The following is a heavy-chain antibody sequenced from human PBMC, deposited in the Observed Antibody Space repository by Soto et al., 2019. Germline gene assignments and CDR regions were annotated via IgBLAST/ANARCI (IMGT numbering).Heavy chain of an antibody. CDR3: AHRPGRYSRAHGPNTPFDY. D-gene: IGHD6-13*01. J-gene: IGHJ4*02. Sequence: QITLKESGPTLVKPTQTLTLTCTFSGFSLSTSGVGVGWIRQPPGKALEWLALIYWNNDKRYSPSLKSRLTITKDTSKNQVVLTMTNMDPVDTATYYCAHRPGRYSRAHGPNTPFDYWGQGTLVTVSS. CDR1: GFSLSTSGVG. V-gene: IGHV2-5*01. CDR2: IYWNNDK.